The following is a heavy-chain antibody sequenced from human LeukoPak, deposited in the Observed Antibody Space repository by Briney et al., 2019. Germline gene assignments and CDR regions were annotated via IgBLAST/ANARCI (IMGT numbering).Heavy chain of an antibody. V-gene: IGHV4-31*03. J-gene: IGHJ4*02. CDR1: GDSISSSYY. CDR2: IYYSGRT. CDR3: ARASRLGELSLGY. Sequence: SETLSLTCTVSGDSISSSYYWSWIRQHPGKGLEWIGYIYYSGRTYYNPSLKSRVTISVDTSKTQFSLKLSSVTAADTAVYYCARASRLGELSLGYWGQGTLVTVSS. D-gene: IGHD3-16*02.